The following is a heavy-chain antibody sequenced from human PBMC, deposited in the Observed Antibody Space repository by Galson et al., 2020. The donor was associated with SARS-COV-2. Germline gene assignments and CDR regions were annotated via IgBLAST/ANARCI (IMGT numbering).Heavy chain of an antibody. J-gene: IGHJ3*02. CDR3: ATDTTLGTFDI. Sequence: GGSLRHSCAASGFTFSNAWMAWVRQAPGQGLEWVGRIKSKADGGTTDYAAPLKGRFTISRDDSKNMLYLQMNSLKTEDTAVFFCATDTTLGTFDIWGQGTMVTVSS. D-gene: IGHD1-1*01. CDR2: IKSKADGGTT. V-gene: IGHV3-15*01. CDR1: GFTFSNAW.